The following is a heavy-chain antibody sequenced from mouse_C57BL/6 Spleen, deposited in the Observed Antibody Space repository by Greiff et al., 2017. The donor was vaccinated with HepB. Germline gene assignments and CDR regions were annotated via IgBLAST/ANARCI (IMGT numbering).Heavy chain of an antibody. CDR2: IYPGDGDT. CDR3: ARSSYSNYDFDY. V-gene: IGHV1-82*01. D-gene: IGHD2-5*01. Sequence: QLQQSGPELVKPGASVKISCKASGYAFSSSWMNWVKQRPGKGLEWIGRIYPGDGDTNYNGKFKGKATLTADKSSSTAYMQLSSLTSEDSAVYFCARSSYSNYDFDYWGQGTTLTVSS. J-gene: IGHJ2*01. CDR1: GYAFSSSW.